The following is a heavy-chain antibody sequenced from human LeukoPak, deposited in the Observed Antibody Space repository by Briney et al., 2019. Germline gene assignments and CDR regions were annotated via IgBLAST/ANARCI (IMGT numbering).Heavy chain of an antibody. CDR1: GFTFSSYA. J-gene: IGHJ4*02. V-gene: IGHV3-30*04. Sequence: GRSLRLSCAASGFTFSSYAMHWVRQAPGKGLDWVAVISYHGRDQFYADSVKGRFTISRDSSKDTLYLQMNSLRTEDTAVYYCVRQDCSGGSCYLDYWGQGTLVTVSS. CDR3: VRQDCSGGSCYLDY. D-gene: IGHD2-15*01. CDR2: ISYHGRDQ.